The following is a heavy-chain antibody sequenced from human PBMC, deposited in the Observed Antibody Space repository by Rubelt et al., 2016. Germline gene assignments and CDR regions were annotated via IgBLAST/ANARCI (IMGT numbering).Heavy chain of an antibody. D-gene: IGHD4-11*01. J-gene: IGHJ4*02. Sequence: SWTSGSIGYADSVKGRFTISRDNAKNSLYLQMNSLRAEDTALYYCAKATTVTTFFDYWGQGTLVTVSS. CDR3: AKATTVTTFFDY. CDR2: SWTSGSI. V-gene: IGHV3-9*01.